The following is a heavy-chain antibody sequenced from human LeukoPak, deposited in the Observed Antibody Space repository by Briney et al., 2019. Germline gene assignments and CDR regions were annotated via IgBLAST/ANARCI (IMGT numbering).Heavy chain of an antibody. CDR2: ISSSGSII. V-gene: IGHV3-48*03. CDR1: GFAFSNFE. CDR3: ARDQDATYYFDY. Sequence: PGGSLRLSCVASGFAFSNFEMNWVRQAPGKGLEWVSYISSSGSIIYYADSVKGRFTISRDNSKNTLYLQMNSLRAEDTAVYYCARDQDATYYFDYWGQGTLVTVSS. J-gene: IGHJ4*02.